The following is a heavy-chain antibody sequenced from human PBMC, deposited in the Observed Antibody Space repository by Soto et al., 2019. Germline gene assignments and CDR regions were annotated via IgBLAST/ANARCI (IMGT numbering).Heavy chain of an antibody. CDR1: GDSISSAY. CDR3: ARSAYYYYMDV. Sequence: SETLSLTCTVSGDSISSAYWGWIRQPPGKGLEWIGDISHSGSTHYNPSLKSRVTISVDMSKNQFSLKLSSVTAADTAVYYCARSAYYYYMDVWGKGTTVTVSS. J-gene: IGHJ6*03. V-gene: IGHV4-59*08. CDR2: ISHSGST.